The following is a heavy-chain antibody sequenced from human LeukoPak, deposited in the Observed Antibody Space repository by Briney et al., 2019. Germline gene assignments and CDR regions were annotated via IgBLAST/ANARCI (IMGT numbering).Heavy chain of an antibody. D-gene: IGHD3-10*01. Sequence: SETLSLTCTVSGGSISSSSYYWGWIRQPPGKGLEWIGRIYYSGSTYYNPSLKSRVTISVDTSKNQFSLKLSSVTAADTAVYYCATGLLWFGELSVGRFDYWGQGTLVTVSS. V-gene: IGHV4-39*01. CDR2: IYYSGST. J-gene: IGHJ4*02. CDR1: GGSISSSSYY. CDR3: ATGLLWFGELSVGRFDY.